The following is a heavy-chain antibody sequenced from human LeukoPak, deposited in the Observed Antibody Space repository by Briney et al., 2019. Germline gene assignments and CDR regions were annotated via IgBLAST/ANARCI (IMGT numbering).Heavy chain of an antibody. J-gene: IGHJ4*02. V-gene: IGHV1-69*05. D-gene: IGHD5-12*01. Sequence: SVKVSCKASGGTFSSYAISWVRQAPGQGLEWMGRIIPIFGTANYAQKFQGRVTITTDESTSTAYMELSSLRSEDTAVYYCASGERYGGYDFDYWGQGTLVTVST. CDR1: GGTFSSYA. CDR2: IIPIFGTA. CDR3: ASGERYGGYDFDY.